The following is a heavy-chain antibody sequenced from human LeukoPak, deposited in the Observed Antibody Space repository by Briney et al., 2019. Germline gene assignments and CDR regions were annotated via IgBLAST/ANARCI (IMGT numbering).Heavy chain of an antibody. V-gene: IGHV4-39*01. D-gene: IGHD3-22*01. CDR3: ARRRYYDGSGYLE. J-gene: IGHJ1*01. CDR2: IYYSGRT. Sequence: PSETLSLTCSVSGDSISRSGSYWDWIRQPPGKGLEWIGTIYYSGRTYYSPSLKSRVAMSVAASNNQFSLNLRSVTAADTAVYYCARRRYYDGSGYLEWGQGTLLSVSS. CDR1: GDSISRSGSY.